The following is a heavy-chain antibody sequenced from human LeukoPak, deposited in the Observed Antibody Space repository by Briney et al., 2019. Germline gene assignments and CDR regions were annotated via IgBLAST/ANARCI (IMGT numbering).Heavy chain of an antibody. D-gene: IGHD1-26*01. Sequence: ASVNVSCKASGGTFSNYAISWVRQAPGQGLEWMGGIIPIFGTANYAQKFQGRVTITADESTNTAYMELSSLRSEDTAVYYCARGSGGTYHSGKHYWGQGTPVTVSS. CDR2: IIPIFGTA. J-gene: IGHJ4*02. CDR1: GGTFSNYA. CDR3: ARGSGGTYHSGKHY. V-gene: IGHV1-69*13.